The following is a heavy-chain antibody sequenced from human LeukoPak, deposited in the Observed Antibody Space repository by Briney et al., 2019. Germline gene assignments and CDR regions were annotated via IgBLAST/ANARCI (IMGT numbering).Heavy chain of an antibody. Sequence: ASVKVSCKASGYTFTSYAMHWVRQAPGQRLEWMGWINAGNGNTKYSQKFQGRVTITRDTSASTAYMELSSLRSEDTAVYYCARARIAVAGTYPDYWGQGTLVTASS. D-gene: IGHD6-19*01. V-gene: IGHV1-3*01. CDR3: ARARIAVAGTYPDY. CDR2: INAGNGNT. J-gene: IGHJ4*02. CDR1: GYTFTSYA.